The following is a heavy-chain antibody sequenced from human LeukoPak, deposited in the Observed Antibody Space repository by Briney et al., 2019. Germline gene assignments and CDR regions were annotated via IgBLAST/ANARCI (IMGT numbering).Heavy chain of an antibody. D-gene: IGHD6-19*01. J-gene: IGHJ1*01. CDR3: ARPDISGWLSYFQH. V-gene: IGHV4-39*01. CDR2: IYYSGST. CDR1: GGSISSSIYY. Sequence: SETLSLTCTVSGGSISSSIYYWGWIRQPSGKGLEYIGSIYYSGSTYYNPSLKSRVTISIDTSKNQFSLKLSSVTAADTAVYYCARPDISGWLSYFQHWGQGTLVTVSS.